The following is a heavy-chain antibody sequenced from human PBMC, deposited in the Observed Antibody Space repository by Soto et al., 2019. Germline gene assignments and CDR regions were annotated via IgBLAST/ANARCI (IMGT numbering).Heavy chain of an antibody. CDR2: IDPSDSYT. Sequence: GESLKISCKGSGYSFTSYWISWVRQMPGKGLEWMGRIDPSDSYTNYSPSFQGHVTNSADKSISTAYLQWSSLKASDTAMYYCARLKWELLDAFDIWGQGTMVTVSS. V-gene: IGHV5-10-1*01. D-gene: IGHD1-26*01. CDR1: GYSFTSYW. J-gene: IGHJ3*02. CDR3: ARLKWELLDAFDI.